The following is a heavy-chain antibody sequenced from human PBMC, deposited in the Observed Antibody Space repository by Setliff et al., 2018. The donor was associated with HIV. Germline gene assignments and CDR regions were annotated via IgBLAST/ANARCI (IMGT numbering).Heavy chain of an antibody. CDR3: ATRPRIAARPFDY. V-gene: IGHV4-31*03. J-gene: IGHJ4*02. CDR1: GASISSGDYY. D-gene: IGHD6-6*01. CDR2: IFHSGDT. Sequence: PSETLSLTCTVSGASISSGDYYWHWIRQHPEKALEWIGYIFHSGDTYYNPSLKSRISMSVDTSKNQFSLELTSLTAADTAVYYCATRPRIAARPFDYWGQGMLVTVSS.